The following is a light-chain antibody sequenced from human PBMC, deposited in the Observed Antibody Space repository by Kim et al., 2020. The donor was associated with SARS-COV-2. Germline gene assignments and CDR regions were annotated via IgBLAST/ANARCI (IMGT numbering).Light chain of an antibody. CDR3: QQYGNSPPYS. V-gene: IGKV3-20*01. Sequence: SPGARATLSCRASQRIADNYLAWYQQKPGQAPRLLIYAASSRATGIPDRFSGSESGTDFILTISSLEPEDFAVYYCQQYGNSPPYSFGQGTDLEI. J-gene: IGKJ2*03. CDR1: QRIADNY. CDR2: AAS.